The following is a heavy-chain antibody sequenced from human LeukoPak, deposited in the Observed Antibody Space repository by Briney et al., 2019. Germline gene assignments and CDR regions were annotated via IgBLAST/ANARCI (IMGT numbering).Heavy chain of an antibody. CDR1: GFTFSSYA. CDR2: ISYDGSNK. D-gene: IGHD3-10*01. Sequence: GGSLRLSCAASGFTFSSYAMHWVRQAPGKGLEWVAVISYDGSNKYYADSVKGRFTISRDNSKNTLYLQMNSLRAEDTAVYYCARDFGEFWFDYWGQGTLVTVSS. CDR3: ARDFGEFWFDY. J-gene: IGHJ5*01. V-gene: IGHV3-30*04.